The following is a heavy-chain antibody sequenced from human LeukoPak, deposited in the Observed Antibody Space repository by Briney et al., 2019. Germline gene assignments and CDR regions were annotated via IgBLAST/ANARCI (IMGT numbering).Heavy chain of an antibody. CDR1: GGSISSYY. CDR2: IYTSGNP. CDR3: ARESSTLLGTSFDY. Sequence: PSETLSLTCTVSGGSISSYYWSWIRQPAGKGLEWIGRIYTSGNPNYNPSLKSRVTMSVNTSKNQFSLKLSSVTAADTAVYYCARESSTLLGTSFDYWGRGTLVTVSS. J-gene: IGHJ4*03. D-gene: IGHD7-27*01. V-gene: IGHV4-4*07.